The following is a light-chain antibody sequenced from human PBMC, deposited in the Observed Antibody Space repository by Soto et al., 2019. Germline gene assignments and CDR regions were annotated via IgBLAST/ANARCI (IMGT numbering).Light chain of an antibody. CDR2: EVN. J-gene: IGLJ1*01. CDR3: CSYAGTYTYV. CDR1: DTNIGFYNF. V-gene: IGLV2-11*01. Sequence: QSALTQPRSVSGSPGQSVTISCTGTDTNIGFYNFVSSYQQHPDTAPHLVIYEVNKRPSGVPDRCSGSKSGKTASLTISGLQADDEADYFCCSYAGTYTYVFGTGTKVTVL.